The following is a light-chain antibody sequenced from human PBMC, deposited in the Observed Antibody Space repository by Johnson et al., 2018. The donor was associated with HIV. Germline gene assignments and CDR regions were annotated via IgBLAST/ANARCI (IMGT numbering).Light chain of an antibody. J-gene: IGLJ1*01. CDR2: DNN. Sequence: QSVLTQPPSVSAAPGQRVTRSYSGSSSNIGNNFVSWFRQLPGTAPKLFIFDNNKRPSGIPDRFSASKSGTSATLGITGTQTGDEADYYCVKWDRSLSAYFFGTGTKVTVL. CDR1: SSNIGNNF. V-gene: IGLV1-51*01. CDR3: VKWDRSLSAYF.